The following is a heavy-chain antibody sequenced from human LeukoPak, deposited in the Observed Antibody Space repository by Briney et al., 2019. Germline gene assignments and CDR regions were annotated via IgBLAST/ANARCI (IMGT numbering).Heavy chain of an antibody. D-gene: IGHD3-10*01. V-gene: IGHV4-34*01. CDR1: GGSFSGYY. CDR3: ARGLGLHYYGSGSSHRPLDY. CDR2: INYSGST. J-gene: IGHJ4*02. Sequence: PSENLSLTCAVYGGSFSGYYWSWIRQPPGKGLEWIGEINYSGSTNYNPSLKSRVTISVDTSKNQFSLKLSSVTAADTAVYYCARGLGLHYYGSGSSHRPLDYWGQGTLVTVSS.